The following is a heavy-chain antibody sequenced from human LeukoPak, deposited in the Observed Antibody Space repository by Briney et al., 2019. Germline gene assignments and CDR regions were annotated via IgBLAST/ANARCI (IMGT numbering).Heavy chain of an antibody. Sequence: GGSLRLSCAASGFTFSDYYMSWIRQPPGKGLEWVSYISSSGTTIYYADSVRGRFTVSRDNAKNSLYLQMDSLSAEDTSVYYCASLRGVNRWGQGTLVTVSS. CDR3: ASLRGVNR. D-gene: IGHD3-10*01. J-gene: IGHJ4*02. V-gene: IGHV3-11*01. CDR2: ISSSGTTI. CDR1: GFTFSDYY.